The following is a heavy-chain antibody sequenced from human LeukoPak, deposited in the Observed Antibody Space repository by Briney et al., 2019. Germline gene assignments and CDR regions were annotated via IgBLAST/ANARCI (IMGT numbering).Heavy chain of an antibody. D-gene: IGHD1-26*01. V-gene: IGHV3-74*01. CDR3: ASALGGQGGH. Sequence: PGGSLRLSCAASGFTFSSYWMHWVRQAPGKGLVWVSRINSDWSSTSYADSVKGRFTISRDNAKNTLFLQMNSLRADDTAVYYCASALGGQGGHWGQGTLVTVSS. J-gene: IGHJ4*02. CDR1: GFTFSSYW. CDR2: INSDWSST.